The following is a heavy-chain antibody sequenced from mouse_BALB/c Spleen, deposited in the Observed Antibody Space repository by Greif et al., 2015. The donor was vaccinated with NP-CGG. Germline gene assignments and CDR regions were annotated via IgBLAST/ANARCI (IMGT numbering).Heavy chain of an antibody. CDR2: ISSGSSTI. V-gene: IGHV5-17*02. J-gene: IGHJ2*01. CDR3: ARSPDGYYFDY. CDR1: GFTFSSFG. D-gene: IGHD2-3*01. Sequence: EVMLVESGGGLVQPGGSRKLSCAASGFTFSSFGMHWVRQAPEKGLEWVAYISSGSSTIYYADTVKGRFTISRDNPKNTLFLQMTSLRSEDTAMYYCARSPDGYYFDYWGQGTTLTVSS.